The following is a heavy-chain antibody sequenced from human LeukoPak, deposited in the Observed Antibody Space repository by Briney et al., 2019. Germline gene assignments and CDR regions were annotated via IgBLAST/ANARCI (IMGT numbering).Heavy chain of an antibody. J-gene: IGHJ4*02. CDR3: ARLVPGYYDSSGYYYFDY. Sequence: PSETLSLTCSVSGDSISMGDYRWSWMRQSPGKGLEWIGYIYYIGTAYYNPSLRSRVALSSDTSKNQFSLKLNSVTVADSAVYYCARLVPGYYDSSGYYYFDYWGQGTLVTASS. CDR1: GDSISMGDYR. CDR2: IYYIGTA. V-gene: IGHV4-30-4*01. D-gene: IGHD3-22*01.